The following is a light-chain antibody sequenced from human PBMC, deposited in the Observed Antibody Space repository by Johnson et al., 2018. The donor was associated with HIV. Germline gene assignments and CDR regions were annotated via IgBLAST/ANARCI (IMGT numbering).Light chain of an antibody. Sequence: QSVLTQPPSVSAAPGQKVTISCSGSSSNIGNNYVSWYQQLTGTAPKLLIYDNNKRPSGIPDRFSGSKSGTSALLGIPGLQTGDEAVYYCGTWDKSLNTGAVFGTGTKVTVL. CDR2: DNN. V-gene: IGLV1-51*01. J-gene: IGLJ1*01. CDR1: SSNIGNNY. CDR3: GTWDKSLNTGAV.